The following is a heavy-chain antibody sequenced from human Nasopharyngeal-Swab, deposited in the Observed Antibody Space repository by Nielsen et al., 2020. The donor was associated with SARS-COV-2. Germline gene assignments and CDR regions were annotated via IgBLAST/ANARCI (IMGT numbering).Heavy chain of an antibody. V-gene: IGHV3-74*03. CDR1: GFTFTGYW. Sequence: GGSLRLSCTVSGFTFTGYWMHWLRQSPGKGSVWLTRIDNDGSSTTYADSVRGRFTISRDNARNTLFLQLHSLRAEDTAVYYCARESYSWSWYGPDYWGQGTQVTVSS. CDR2: IDNDGSST. CDR3: ARESYSWSWYGPDY. D-gene: IGHD1-26*01. J-gene: IGHJ4*02.